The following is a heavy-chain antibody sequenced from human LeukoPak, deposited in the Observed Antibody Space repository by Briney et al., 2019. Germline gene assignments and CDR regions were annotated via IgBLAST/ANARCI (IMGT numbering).Heavy chain of an antibody. CDR1: GYTFTANY. D-gene: IGHD3-10*01. V-gene: IGHV1-2*02. J-gene: IGHJ6*03. CDR3: ATSSLHHYYYYMDV. CDR2: INPNTDGT. Sequence: GASVKVSCKASGYTFTANYMHWVRQAPGQGLEWMGWINPNTDGTNYAQKFQGRVTMTSDTSINTAYMELTRLRSDDTAVYYCATSSLHHYYYYMDVWGKGTTVTVSS.